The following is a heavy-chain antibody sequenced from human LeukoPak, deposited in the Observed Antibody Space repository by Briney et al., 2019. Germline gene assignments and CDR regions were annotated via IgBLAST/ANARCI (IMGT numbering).Heavy chain of an antibody. J-gene: IGHJ4*02. CDR3: AREISGYYV. V-gene: IGHV3-23*01. CDR2: TSGSGGNT. D-gene: IGHD3-22*01. CDR1: GFTLRSYD. Sequence: GGSLRLSCAASGFTLRSYDMSWVRQAPGKGPEWVAATSGSGGNTYYADSVKGRFTISRDNSKNSLYLQMNSLRAEDTAVYYCAREISGYYVWGQGTLVTVSS.